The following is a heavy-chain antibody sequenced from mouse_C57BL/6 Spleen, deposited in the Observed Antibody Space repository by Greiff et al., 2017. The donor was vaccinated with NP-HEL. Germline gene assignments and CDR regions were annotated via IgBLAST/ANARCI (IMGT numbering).Heavy chain of an antibody. D-gene: IGHD1-1*01. CDR2: INPNNGGT. CDR3: ARSGYGSSYGAMDY. CDR1: GYTFTDYY. J-gene: IGHJ4*01. Sequence: VQLKESGPELVKPGASVKISCKASGYTFTDYYMNWVKQSHGKSLEWIGDINPNNGGTSYNQKFKGKATLTVDKSSSTAYMELRSLTSEDSAVYYCARSGYGSSYGAMDYWGQGTSVTVSS. V-gene: IGHV1-26*01.